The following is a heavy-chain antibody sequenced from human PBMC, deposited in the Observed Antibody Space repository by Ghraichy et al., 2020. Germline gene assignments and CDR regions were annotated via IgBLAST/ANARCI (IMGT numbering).Heavy chain of an antibody. J-gene: IGHJ4*02. D-gene: IGHD1-26*01. CDR2: IYTSGST. Sequence: SETLSLTCSVSGGSIRSYYWGWIRQPAGKGLEWIGRIYTSGSTNQNPSLKSRVSMSLDTSKNQFSLKLTSVTAADTAVYYCARDDGRSLDYWGQGILVTVSS. CDR1: GGSIRSYY. CDR3: ARDDGRSLDY. V-gene: IGHV4-4*07.